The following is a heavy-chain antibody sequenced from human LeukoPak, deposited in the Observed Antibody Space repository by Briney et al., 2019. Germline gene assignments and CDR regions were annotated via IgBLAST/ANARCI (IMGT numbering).Heavy chain of an antibody. J-gene: IGHJ3*02. CDR1: EYSFTSNW. CDR3: ASPVARHNALEI. CDR2: IYPGDSDT. Sequence: GESRKISCKGPEYSFTSNWIGWVGQMPGKVLDWMGIIYPGDSDTRYSPSFQGQVTISADKSISTAYLQWSSLKRSDPVIHYCASPVARHNALEIWGQGTMVTVSS. V-gene: IGHV5-51*01.